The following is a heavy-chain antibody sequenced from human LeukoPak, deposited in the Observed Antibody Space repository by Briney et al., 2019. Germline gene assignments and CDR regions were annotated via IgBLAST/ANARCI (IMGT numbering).Heavy chain of an antibody. CDR1: GFTVSSNY. Sequence: GGSLRLSCAASGFTVSSNYMSWVRQAPGKGLEWVSYISSSGSTIYYADSVKGRFTISRDNAKNSLYLQMNSLRAEDTAVYYCGLLIDAFDIWGQGTMVTVSS. CDR2: ISSSGSTI. D-gene: IGHD2-21*01. CDR3: GLLIDAFDI. V-gene: IGHV3-11*04. J-gene: IGHJ3*02.